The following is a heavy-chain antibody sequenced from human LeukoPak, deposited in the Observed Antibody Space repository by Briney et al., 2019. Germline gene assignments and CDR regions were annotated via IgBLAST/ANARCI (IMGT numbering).Heavy chain of an antibody. D-gene: IGHD6-19*01. CDR2: ISSSSSYI. CDR3: AREGSGVAGHFDY. CDR1: GFTFSNYA. Sequence: PGGSLTLSCAASGFTFSNYAVSWVRQAPGKGLEWVSSISSSSSYIYYADSVKGRFTISRDNAKNSLYLQMNSLRAEDTAVYYCAREGSGVAGHFDYWGQGTLVTVSS. J-gene: IGHJ4*02. V-gene: IGHV3-21*01.